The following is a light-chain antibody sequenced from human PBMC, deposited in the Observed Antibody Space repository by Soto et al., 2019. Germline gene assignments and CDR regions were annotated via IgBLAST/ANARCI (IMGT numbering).Light chain of an antibody. CDR3: QQYDNLPT. Sequence: DIQLTQSPSSLSASVGDKIAITCRASQSIGAYLNWYQQKPGKAPQLLIYDASNLETGVPSRFSGSGSGTDFTFTISSLQPEDIATYYCQQYDNLPTFGGGTKVDIK. V-gene: IGKV1-33*01. CDR2: DAS. CDR1: QSIGAY. J-gene: IGKJ4*01.